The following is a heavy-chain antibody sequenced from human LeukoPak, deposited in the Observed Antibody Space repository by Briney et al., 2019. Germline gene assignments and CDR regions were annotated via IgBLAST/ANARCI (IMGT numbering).Heavy chain of an antibody. CDR1: GGSVRSGSYY. Sequence: SETLALTCTVSGGSVRSGSYYWSWFRQPPGKGLEWIGYIYYSGSTNYNPSLKSRVTISVDTSKNQFSLKLSSVTAADTAVYYCASTVVVAATRSFDPWGQGTLVTVSS. CDR3: ASTVVVAATRSFDP. D-gene: IGHD2-15*01. CDR2: IYYSGST. V-gene: IGHV4-61*01. J-gene: IGHJ5*02.